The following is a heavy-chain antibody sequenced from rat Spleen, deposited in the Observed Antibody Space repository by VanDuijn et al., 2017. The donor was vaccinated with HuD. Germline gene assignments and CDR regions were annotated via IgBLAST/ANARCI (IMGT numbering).Heavy chain of an antibody. V-gene: IGHV2-30*01. CDR3: GRDEYRNNWGFAY. Sequence: QVQLKESGPGLMQPSQTLSLTCTVSGFSLTSYHVHWVRQSPGKGLEWMGVIWTGGSTDYNSALKSRLSISRDTSKNQVFLKMNSLQTEDTAIYFCGRDEYRNNWGFAYWGQGTLVTVSA. J-gene: IGHJ3*01. CDR2: IWTGGST. D-gene: IGHD1-5*01. CDR1: GFSLTSYH.